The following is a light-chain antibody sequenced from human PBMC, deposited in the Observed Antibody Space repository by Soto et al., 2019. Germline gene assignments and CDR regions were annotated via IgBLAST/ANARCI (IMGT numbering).Light chain of an antibody. V-gene: IGKV1-5*03. CDR1: QSVSGW. CDR3: QQFYSYWT. CDR2: NAS. J-gene: IGKJ1*01. Sequence: DIQMTQSPSTLSASVGDRVTITCRASQSVSGWLAWYQQKPGKAPKLLISNASSLESGVPSRFSGSRSGTEFALTISSLQPDGFSTYYCQQFYSYWTFGQGTRVEVK.